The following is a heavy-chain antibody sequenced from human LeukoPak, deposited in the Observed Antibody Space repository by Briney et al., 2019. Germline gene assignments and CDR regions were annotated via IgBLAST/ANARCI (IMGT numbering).Heavy chain of an antibody. D-gene: IGHD3-22*01. CDR3: AKDSSDYYFDY. CDR1: GFTFSSYG. J-gene: IGHJ4*02. Sequence: QTGGSLRLSCAASGFTFSSYGIHWVRQAPGKGLEWLAFIWYDEITKNYADSVKGRFTISRDNSKNTLYVQLNSLRPDDTAVYYCAKDSSDYYFDYWGQGTLVTVSS. V-gene: IGHV3-30*02. CDR2: IWYDEITK.